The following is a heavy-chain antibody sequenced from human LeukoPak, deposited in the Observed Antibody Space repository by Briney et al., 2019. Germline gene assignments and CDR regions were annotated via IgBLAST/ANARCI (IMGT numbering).Heavy chain of an antibody. CDR3: ARYSGYDSRFDY. D-gene: IGHD5-12*01. J-gene: IGHJ4*02. V-gene: IGHV4-61*02. CDR1: GGSISSGSYY. CDR2: IYTSGST. Sequence: SETLSLTCTVSGGSISSGSYYWSWIRQPAGKGLEWIGRIYTSGSTNYNPSLKSRVTISVDTSKSQFSLKLSSVTAADTAVYYCARYSGYDSRFDYWGQGTLVTVSS.